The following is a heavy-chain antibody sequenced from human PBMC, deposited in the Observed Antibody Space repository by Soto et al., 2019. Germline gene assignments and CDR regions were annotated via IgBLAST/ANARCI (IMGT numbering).Heavy chain of an antibody. CDR3: ARLGYCSSTSCYGIDWFYP. D-gene: IGHD2-2*01. Sequence: SETLSVTCTVSGGSISSSSYYWGWIRQPPGKGLEWIGSIYYSGSTYYNPSLKSRVTISVDTSKNQFSLKLSSVTAADTAVYYCARLGYCSSTSCYGIDWFYPWGQGTLVTVSS. CDR1: GGSISSSSYY. CDR2: IYYSGST. V-gene: IGHV4-39*01. J-gene: IGHJ5*02.